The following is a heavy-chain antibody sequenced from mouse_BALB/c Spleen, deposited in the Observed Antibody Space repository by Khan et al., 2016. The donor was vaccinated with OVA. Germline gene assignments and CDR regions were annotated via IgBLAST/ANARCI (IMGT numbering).Heavy chain of an antibody. CDR3: ARGGGTAPFAY. V-gene: IGHV5-15*02. Sequence: EVELVESGGGLVQPGGSRKLSCAASGFTFSDYGMAWVRQAPGKGPEWVAFISDLAYSIYYADTVTGRFTISSENAKNTLYLEMRSLGSEDTAMYYCARGGGTAPFAYWGLGTLVTVSA. D-gene: IGHD1-2*01. CDR1: GFTFSDYG. J-gene: IGHJ3*01. CDR2: ISDLAYSI.